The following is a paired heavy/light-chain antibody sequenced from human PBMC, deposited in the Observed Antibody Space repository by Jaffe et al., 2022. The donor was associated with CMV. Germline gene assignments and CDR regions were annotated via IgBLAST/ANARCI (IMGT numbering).Heavy chain of an antibody. Sequence: QLQLQESGPGLVKPSETLSLTCTVSGDSISSGNYYWGWIRQPPGKGLEWIGSLYYSRTTYYNPSLKSRVTISVDTSKNQFSLKLSSVTAADTAVYYCARLDHTFWGDFWGPGTLVTVSS. D-gene: IGHD7-27*01. CDR1: GDSISSGNYY. J-gene: IGHJ4*02. V-gene: IGHV4-39*01. CDR3: ARLDHTFWGDF. CDR2: LYYSRTT.
Light chain of an antibody. CDR1: SSNIGSNT. CDR2: SNN. J-gene: IGLJ3*02. Sequence: QPVLTQPPSASGTPGQRVTISCSGSSSNIGSNTVNWYQQLPGTAPKLLIYSNNQRPSGVPDRFSGSKSGTSASLAISGLQTEDEAAYFCAAWDDSLNGHWVFGGGTKLTVL. V-gene: IGLV1-44*01. CDR3: AAWDDSLNGHWV.